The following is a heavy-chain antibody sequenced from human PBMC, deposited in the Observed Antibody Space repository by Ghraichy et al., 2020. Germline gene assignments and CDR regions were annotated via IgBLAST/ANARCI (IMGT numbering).Heavy chain of an antibody. J-gene: IGHJ4*02. CDR2: INHSGST. Sequence: SETLSLTCAVYGGSFSGYYWSWIRQPPGKGLEWIGEINHSGSTNYNPSLKSRVTISVDTSKNQFSLKLSSVTAADTAVYYCARTTVDTAMVRYFDYWGQGTLVTVSS. D-gene: IGHD5-18*01. CDR1: GGSFSGYY. CDR3: ARTTVDTAMVRYFDY. V-gene: IGHV4-34*01.